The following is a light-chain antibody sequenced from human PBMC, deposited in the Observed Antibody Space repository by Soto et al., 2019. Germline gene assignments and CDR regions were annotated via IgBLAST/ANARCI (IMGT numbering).Light chain of an antibody. Sequence: EIQITHPPTSLSASVGVRVTITFRPSRGIGNALAWYQQKPGKVPKLLIYAASTLQSGVPSRFSGSGSGTDFTLTISSLQPEDVATYYCQKDNIATWTFGQGTKVEI. CDR3: QKDNIATWT. J-gene: IGKJ1*01. CDR2: AAS. V-gene: IGKV1-27*01. CDR1: RGIGNA.